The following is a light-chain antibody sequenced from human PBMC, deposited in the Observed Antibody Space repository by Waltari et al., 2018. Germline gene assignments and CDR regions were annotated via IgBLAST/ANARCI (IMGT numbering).Light chain of an antibody. CDR3: QQYGRSPLT. CDR2: GAS. Sequence: IVLTQSPGTLSLSPGERATLSCRASQSVSGSYLAWYQQKPGKAPRLLIYGASSRATGIPDRFSGSGSGTDFTLTISRLEAEDFAVYHCQQYGRSPLTFGGGTKVEIK. V-gene: IGKV3-20*01. J-gene: IGKJ4*01. CDR1: QSVSGSY.